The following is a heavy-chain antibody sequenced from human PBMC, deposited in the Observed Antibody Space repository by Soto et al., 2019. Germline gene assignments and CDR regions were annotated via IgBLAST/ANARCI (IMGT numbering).Heavy chain of an antibody. CDR3: ARAVPAAKLKMDV. CDR1: GYTFISHD. CDR2: MNPNSGKT. V-gene: IGHV1-8*01. J-gene: IGHJ6*04. Sequence: QVKLVQSGAEVRKPGASVKVCCRASGYTFISHDINWVRQATGQGPEWMGWMNPNSGKTGYAQKSQGRVTMSRNTSISTAYMELSSLTSEDTAVYYCARAVPAAKLKMDVWGKGTTVTVSS. D-gene: IGHD2-2*01.